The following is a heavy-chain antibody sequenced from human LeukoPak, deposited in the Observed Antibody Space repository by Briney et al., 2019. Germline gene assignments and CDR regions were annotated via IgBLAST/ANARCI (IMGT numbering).Heavy chain of an antibody. CDR3: AKSRRRNYDYVWGSCRPSPLFDY. Sequence: VGTPRLSCAASGFTFSSYGMHWVRQAPGEGLWRVAFIRFDGSNTYYAHSLKARFTISRDNSKNTLYLQMNSLRAEDTAVYYCAKSRRRNYDYVWGSCRPSPLFDYWGQGTLVTVSS. CDR2: IRFDGSNT. D-gene: IGHD3-16*02. CDR1: GFTFSSYG. V-gene: IGHV3-30*02. J-gene: IGHJ4*02.